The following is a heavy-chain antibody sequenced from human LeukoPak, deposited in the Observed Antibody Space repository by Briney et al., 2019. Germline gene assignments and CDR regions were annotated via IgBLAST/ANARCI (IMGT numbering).Heavy chain of an antibody. Sequence: ASVKVSCKASGCTFTSYYMHWVRQAPGQGLEWMGIVNPSGGSTSYAQKFQGRVTMTRDTSTSTLYMELSSLRPEDTAVYYCARDGWSEMGTILREVVSDYWGQGTLVTVSS. CDR2: VNPSGGST. CDR1: GCTFTSYY. D-gene: IGHD5-24*01. CDR3: ARDGWSEMGTILREVVSDY. J-gene: IGHJ4*02. V-gene: IGHV1-46*01.